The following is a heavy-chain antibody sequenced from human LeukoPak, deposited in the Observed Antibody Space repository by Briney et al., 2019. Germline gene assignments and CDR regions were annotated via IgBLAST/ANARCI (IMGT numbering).Heavy chain of an antibody. V-gene: IGHV3-13*01. CDR1: GFTFSDYD. D-gene: IGHD1-1*01. J-gene: IGHJ4*02. CDR2: ICTAGDT. Sequence: PGGALRLSCAASGFTFSDYDMHWVRQATGKGLEWVSAICTAGDTYYPGSVKGRFTISRENAKNSLYLQMNSLRAGDTAVYYCVRVAKERVGGVYYFDYWGQGTLVTVSS. CDR3: VRVAKERVGGVYYFDY.